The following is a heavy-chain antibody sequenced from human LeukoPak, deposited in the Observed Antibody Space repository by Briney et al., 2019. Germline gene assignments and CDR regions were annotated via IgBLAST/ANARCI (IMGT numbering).Heavy chain of an antibody. J-gene: IGHJ6*04. CDR3: VRSSAYYYYGMDV. V-gene: IGHV1-46*01. CDR1: GYTFTSYY. Sequence: ASVKVSCKASGYTFTSYYMHWVRQAPGQGLEWMGIISPSGGSTNYAQKFQGRVTITADTSTSTAYMELSSLRSEDTAVYYCVRSSAYYYYGMDVWGKGTTVTVSS. D-gene: IGHD3-10*01. CDR2: ISPSGGST.